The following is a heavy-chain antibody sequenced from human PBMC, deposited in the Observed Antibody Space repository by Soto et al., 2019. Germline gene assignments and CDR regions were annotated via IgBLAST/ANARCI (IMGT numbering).Heavy chain of an antibody. J-gene: IGHJ5*01. V-gene: IGHV4-31*03. CDR3: VRDRALDSSGHWFDS. CDR1: GRPVSSGGYY. D-gene: IGHD6-19*01. CDR2: IYHLGSP. Sequence: NPSETLSLTCTVSGRPVSSGGYYWTWIRQFPGKGLEWIGYIYHLGSPSYNPSLKSRLSMSLDASKNQFSLNLTSVTAADTAIYYCVRDRALDSSGHWFDSWGQGTLVTVSS.